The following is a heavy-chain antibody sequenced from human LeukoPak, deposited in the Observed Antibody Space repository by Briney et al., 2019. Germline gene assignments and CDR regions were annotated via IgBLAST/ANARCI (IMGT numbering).Heavy chain of an antibody. Sequence: SQTLSLTCAISGDSVSSNSAAWNWIRQSPSRGLEWLARTYYRSKWYSDYAASVKSRITINPDTSKNQFSLQLNSVTPEDTAVYYCSRFRDSTPVATDAFDVWSQGTRVTVAS. CDR1: GDSVSSNSAA. CDR3: SRFRDSTPVATDAFDV. J-gene: IGHJ3*01. D-gene: IGHD4-23*01. V-gene: IGHV6-1*01. CDR2: TYYRSKWYS.